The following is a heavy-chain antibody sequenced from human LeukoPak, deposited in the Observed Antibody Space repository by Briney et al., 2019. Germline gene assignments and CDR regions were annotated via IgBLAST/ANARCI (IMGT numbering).Heavy chain of an antibody. V-gene: IGHV1-46*01. CDR1: GYIFTSYY. CDR2: INPSGGTT. D-gene: IGHD3-10*01. CDR3: ARDITMVRGVIIRGTPSNWFDP. J-gene: IGHJ5*02. Sequence: ASVKVSCKASGYIFTSYYMHWVRQAPGQGLEWMGVINPSGGTTNYAQKFQGRVTITADKSTSTAYMELSSLRSEDTAVYYCARDITMVRGVIIRGTPSNWFDPWGQGTLVTVSS.